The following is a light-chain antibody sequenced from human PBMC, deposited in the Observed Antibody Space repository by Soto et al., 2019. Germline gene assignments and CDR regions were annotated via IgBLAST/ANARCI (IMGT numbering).Light chain of an antibody. CDR3: QQYDSYSYT. J-gene: IGKJ2*01. CDR1: QSISNW. CDR2: GAS. Sequence: DIQMTQSPSTLSASVGDRVTITCRASQSISNWLAWYQQKPGKAPKLLISGASSLESVVPSRFIGSGSGTEFTLTISSLQPDDFATYYCQQYDSYSYTFGQGTKLEIK. V-gene: IGKV1-5*01.